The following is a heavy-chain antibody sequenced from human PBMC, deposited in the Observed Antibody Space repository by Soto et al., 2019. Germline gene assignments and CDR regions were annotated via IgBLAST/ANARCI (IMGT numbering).Heavy chain of an antibody. V-gene: IGHV4-4*02. J-gene: IGHJ6*02. CDR2: INHSGST. CDR3: ARGPERHIFYYYGMDV. CDR1: GGSISSSNW. D-gene: IGHD1-1*01. Sequence: PSETLSLTCAVSGGSISSSNWWSWVRQPPGKGLEWIGEINHSGSTNYNPSLKSRVTISVDTSKNQFSLKLSSVTAADTAVYYCARGPERHIFYYYGMDVWGQGTTVTVSS.